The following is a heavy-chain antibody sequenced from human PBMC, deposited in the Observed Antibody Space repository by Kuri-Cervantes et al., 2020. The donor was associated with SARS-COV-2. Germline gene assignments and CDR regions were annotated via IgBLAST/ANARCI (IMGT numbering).Heavy chain of an antibody. D-gene: IGHD6-6*01. CDR1: GGSISSGGYY. J-gene: IGHJ4*02. CDR2: IYYSGST. CDR3: AGQLGPQYFDY. Sequence: ESLKISCTVSGGSISSGGYYWSWIRQPPGKGLEWIGSIYYSGSTYYNPSLKSRVTISVDTSKNQFSLKLSSMTAADTAVYYCAGQLGPQYFDYWGQGTLVTVSS. V-gene: IGHV4-39*01.